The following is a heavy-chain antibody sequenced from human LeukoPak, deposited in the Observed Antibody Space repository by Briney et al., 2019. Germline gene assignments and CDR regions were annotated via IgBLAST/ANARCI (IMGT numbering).Heavy chain of an antibody. Sequence: ASVKVSCKASGYTFTSYYMHWVRQAPGQGLEWMGWISGYNGNTNYEQKLQGRVTMTIDTSTSTAYMELRSLRSDDTAVYYCARKSLIWELREDDAFDIWGQGTMVTVSS. CDR3: ARKSLIWELREDDAFDI. CDR2: ISGYNGNT. CDR1: GYTFTSYY. D-gene: IGHD1-26*01. J-gene: IGHJ3*02. V-gene: IGHV1-18*04.